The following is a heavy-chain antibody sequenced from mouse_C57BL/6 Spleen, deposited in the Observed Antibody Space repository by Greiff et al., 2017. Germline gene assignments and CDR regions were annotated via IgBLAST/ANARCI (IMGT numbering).Heavy chain of an antibody. Sequence: EVKLVESGAELVRPGASVKLSCTASGFNIKDDYMHWVKQRPEQGLEWIGWIDLENGDTEYASKFQGKATITADTSSNTAYLQLSSLTSEDTAVYYCTTTGTSAYWGQGTLVTVSA. CDR1: GFNIKDDY. CDR2: IDLENGDT. V-gene: IGHV14-4*01. D-gene: IGHD4-1*01. J-gene: IGHJ3*01. CDR3: TTTGTSAY.